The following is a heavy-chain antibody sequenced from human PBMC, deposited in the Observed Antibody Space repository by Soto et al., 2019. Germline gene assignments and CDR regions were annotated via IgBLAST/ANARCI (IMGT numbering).Heavy chain of an antibody. Sequence: SETLSLTSAVYGGSFSNYYWSWIRQPPGKGPEWIGEINHSGNTNYNPSLKSRVTLSTDASKNQFSLKLSSVTAADTAVYYCARGDFSFDYWGLGTLVTVSS. CDR1: GGSFSNYY. J-gene: IGHJ4*02. CDR3: ARGDFSFDY. V-gene: IGHV4-34*01. CDR2: INHSGNT.